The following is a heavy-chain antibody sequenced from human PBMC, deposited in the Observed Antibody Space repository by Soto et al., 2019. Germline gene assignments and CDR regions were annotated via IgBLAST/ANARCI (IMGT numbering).Heavy chain of an antibody. CDR3: AGEGVAPYYYYGMDV. CDR2: ISAYNGNT. D-gene: IGHD5-12*01. CDR1: GYTFTSYV. J-gene: IGHJ6*02. V-gene: IGHV1-18*01. Sequence: ASVKVSCKASGYTFTSYVISWVRQAPGQGLEWMGWISAYNGNTNYAQTFQGRVTMTTDTSTSTAYMELRSLRSDDTAVYYCAGEGVAPYYYYGMDVWGQGTPVTVSS.